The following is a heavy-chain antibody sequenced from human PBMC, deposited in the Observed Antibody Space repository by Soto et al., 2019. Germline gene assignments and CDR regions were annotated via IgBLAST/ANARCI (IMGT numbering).Heavy chain of an antibody. CDR1: GGSVSSGSYY. CDR2: IYYSGST. Sequence: TSETLSLTCTVSGGSVSSGSYYWSWIRQPPGKGLEWIGYIYYSGSTNYNPSLKSRVTISVDTSKNQFSLKLSSVTAADTAVYYCARDRGIQLWFDFDYWGQGTLVTVSS. D-gene: IGHD5-18*01. V-gene: IGHV4-61*01. CDR3: ARDRGIQLWFDFDY. J-gene: IGHJ4*02.